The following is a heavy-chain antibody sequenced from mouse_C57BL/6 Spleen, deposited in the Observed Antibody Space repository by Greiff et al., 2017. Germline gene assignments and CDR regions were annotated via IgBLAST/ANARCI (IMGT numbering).Heavy chain of an antibody. CDR3: ARGDYDEGYYFDY. V-gene: IGHV1-26*01. Sequence: EVKLHQSGPELVKPGASVKISCKASGYTFTDYYMNWVKQSHGKSLEWIGDINPNNGGTSYNQKFKGKATLTVDKSSSTAYMELRSLTSEDSAVYYCARGDYDEGYYFDYWGQGTTLTVSS. CDR2: INPNNGGT. CDR1: GYTFTDYY. D-gene: IGHD2-4*01. J-gene: IGHJ2*01.